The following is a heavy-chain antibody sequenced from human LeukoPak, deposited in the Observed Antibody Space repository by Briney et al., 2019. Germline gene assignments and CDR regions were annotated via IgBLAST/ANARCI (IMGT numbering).Heavy chain of an antibody. CDR1: GINVKSYY. CDR2: IYFGGTT. Sequence: GGSLRLSCSASGINVKSYYMTWVRQAPGQGLEWVSVIYFGGTTYYADSVKGRFTISRDNSKNTLYLLMNSLRAEDSAVYYCARDRTRDCSGGSCYRHYFDYWGQGTLVSVSS. D-gene: IGHD2-15*01. V-gene: IGHV3-53*01. CDR3: ARDRTRDCSGGSCYRHYFDY. J-gene: IGHJ4*02.